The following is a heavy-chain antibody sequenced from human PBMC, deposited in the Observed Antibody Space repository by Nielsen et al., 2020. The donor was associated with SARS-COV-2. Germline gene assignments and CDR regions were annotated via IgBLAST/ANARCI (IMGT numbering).Heavy chain of an antibody. Sequence: SETLSLACTVSGGSISSYYWSWIRQPPGKGLEWIGYIYYSGSTNYNPSLKSRVTISVDTSKNQFSLKLSSVTAADTAVYYCAKVGVSDSWSGYADYWGQGTLVTVSS. CDR2: IYYSGST. V-gene: IGHV4-59*01. CDR1: GGSISSYY. CDR3: AKVGVSDSWSGYADY. J-gene: IGHJ4*02. D-gene: IGHD3-3*01.